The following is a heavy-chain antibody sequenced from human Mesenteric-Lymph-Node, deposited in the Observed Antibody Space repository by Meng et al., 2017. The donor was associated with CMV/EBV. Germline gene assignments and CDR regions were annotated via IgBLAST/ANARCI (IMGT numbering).Heavy chain of an antibody. V-gene: IGHV1-2*02. D-gene: IGHD2/OR15-2a*01. CDR3: SRDMSMGA. J-gene: IGHJ4*02. Sequence: SVKVSCKASGSRFTGHYINWVRQTPGQGIELMGWINPNTGAANYAQKFQGRVTVTRDTSINTAYMELTSLRLDDTAVYYCSRDMSMGAWGQGTLVTVSS. CDR2: INPNTGAA. CDR1: GSRFTGHY.